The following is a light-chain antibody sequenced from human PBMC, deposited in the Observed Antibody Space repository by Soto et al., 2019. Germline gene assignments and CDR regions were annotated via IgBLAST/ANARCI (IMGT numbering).Light chain of an antibody. V-gene: IGKV3-20*01. CDR2: DAS. CDR3: QQYLTSPRT. Sequence: VLTQSPGTLSLSPGEGATLSCRASQRVASDLAWYLQKPGQPPRLLIYDASIRATGIPDRISGSGSERDFTLTISRLEPEDAAVYYCQQYLTSPRTFGQGTKLEIK. CDR1: QRVASD. J-gene: IGKJ1*01.